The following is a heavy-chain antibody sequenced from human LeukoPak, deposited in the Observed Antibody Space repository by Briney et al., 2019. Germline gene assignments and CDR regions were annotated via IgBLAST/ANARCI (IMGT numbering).Heavy chain of an antibody. CDR3: ARVQQTYYDSDFDY. Sequence: GGSLRLSCAASGFTFSSYGMTWVRQAPGKGLEWVSAISGSGGSTYYADSVKGRFTISRDNFKNTLYLQMNSLGAEDTAVYYCARVQQTYYDSDFDYWGQGTLVTVSS. CDR1: GFTFSSYG. CDR2: ISGSGGST. V-gene: IGHV3-23*01. D-gene: IGHD3-22*01. J-gene: IGHJ4*02.